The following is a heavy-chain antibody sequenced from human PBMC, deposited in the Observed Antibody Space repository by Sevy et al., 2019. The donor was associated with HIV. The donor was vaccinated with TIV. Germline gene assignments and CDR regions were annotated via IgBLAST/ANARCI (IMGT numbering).Heavy chain of an antibody. CDR1: GYTFTSYG. CDR3: ARDSHRYTIFGDEPPPPLSDY. D-gene: IGHD3-3*01. V-gene: IGHV1-18*01. J-gene: IGHJ4*02. Sequence: ASVKVSCKASGYTFTSYGISWVRQAPGQGLEWMGWISAYNGNTNYARKLQGRVTMTTDTSTSTAYMELRSLRSDDTAVYYCARDSHRYTIFGDEPPPPLSDYWGQGTLVTVSS. CDR2: ISAYNGNT.